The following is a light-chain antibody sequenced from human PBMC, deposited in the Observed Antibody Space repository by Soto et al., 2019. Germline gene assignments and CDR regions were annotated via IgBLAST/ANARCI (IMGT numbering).Light chain of an antibody. CDR2: EVN. V-gene: IGLV2-18*02. CDR1: STDVGPYNR. J-gene: IGLJ2*01. CDR3: SSYTITSTVV. Sequence: QLVLTQPPSVSGSPGQSVTISCTGTSTDVGPYNRVSWYQQPPGTAPKLIIYEVNNRPSGVPDRFSGSKSGNTASLTISGLQAEDEADYYCSSYTITSTVVFGGGTKLTVL.